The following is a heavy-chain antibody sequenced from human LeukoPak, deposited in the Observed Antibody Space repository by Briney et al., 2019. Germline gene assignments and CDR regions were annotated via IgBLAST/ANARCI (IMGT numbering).Heavy chain of an antibody. CDR3: ARDLTYYYDSSGQNWFDP. CDR2: IYYSGST. Sequence: SETLSLTCTVSGGSISSSSYYWGWIRQPPGKGLEWIGSIYYSGSTYYNPSLTSRVTISVDTSKNQFSLKLSSVTAADTAVYYCARDLTYYYDSSGQNWFDPWGQGTLVTVSS. D-gene: IGHD3-22*01. J-gene: IGHJ5*02. V-gene: IGHV4-39*07. CDR1: GGSISSSSYY.